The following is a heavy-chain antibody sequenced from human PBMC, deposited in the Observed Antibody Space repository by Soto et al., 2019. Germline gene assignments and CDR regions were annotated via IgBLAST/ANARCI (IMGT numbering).Heavy chain of an antibody. CDR1: GFTFSSYS. Sequence: SGGSLRLSCAASGFTFSSYSMNWVRQAPGKGLEWVSSISSSSSYIYYADSVKGRFTISRDNAKNSLYLQMNSLRAEDTAVYYCASSKVYYYYYGMDVWGQGTTVTVSS. D-gene: IGHD2-2*01. V-gene: IGHV3-21*01. CDR3: ASSKVYYYYYGMDV. CDR2: ISSSSSYI. J-gene: IGHJ6*02.